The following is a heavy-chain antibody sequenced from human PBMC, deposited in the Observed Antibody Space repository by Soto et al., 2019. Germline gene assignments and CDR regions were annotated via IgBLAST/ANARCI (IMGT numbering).Heavy chain of an antibody. CDR2: ISYSGVT. D-gene: IGHD4-4*01. J-gene: IGHJ5*02. CDR3: AKGGDSSQWFDP. V-gene: IGHV4-31*03. Sequence: QVQLQESGPGLVKPSQTLSLTCTVSGGSITTTASYWSRIRQHPEKGLEWIGYISYSGVTNYSPSLSSRVSISADTAKNQFSLKMSSLTAADTAVYYCAKGGDSSQWFDPWGRGTLVVVSS. CDR1: GGSITTTASY.